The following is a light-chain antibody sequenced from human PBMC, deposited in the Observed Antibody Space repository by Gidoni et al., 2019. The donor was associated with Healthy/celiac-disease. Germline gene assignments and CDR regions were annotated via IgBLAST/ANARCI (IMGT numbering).Light chain of an antibody. V-gene: IGKV1-39*01. Sequence: QMTQSPSSLSASVGDRVTITCRASQSISSYLNWSQQQQGHAPTLLIYAASSFQSGVLSRFSGSGAVTDCTLTISSRQPEDVATDYCQQRYSTPRTFGQGTKVEIK. CDR1: QSISSY. J-gene: IGKJ1*01. CDR2: AAS. CDR3: QQRYSTPRT.